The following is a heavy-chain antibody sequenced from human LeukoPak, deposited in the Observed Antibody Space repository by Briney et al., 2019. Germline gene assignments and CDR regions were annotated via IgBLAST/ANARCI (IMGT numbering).Heavy chain of an antibody. V-gene: IGHV3-21*01. D-gene: IGHD6-19*01. J-gene: IGHJ5*01. CDR1: GFTFSSFS. CDR2: ISSSSSYI. CDR3: AREPLYSSGWYDF. Sequence: GGALRLSCAASGFTFSSFSMDWGRPAPGEGLEGVSSISSSSSYINYADSVKGRFAISRDNAKNSLYLQMNSLRAEDTAVYYCAREPLYSSGWYDFWGQGTLVTVSS.